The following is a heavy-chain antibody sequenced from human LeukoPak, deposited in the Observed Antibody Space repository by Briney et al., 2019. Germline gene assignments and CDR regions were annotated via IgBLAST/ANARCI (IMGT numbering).Heavy chain of an antibody. D-gene: IGHD5-12*01. CDR1: GGSISSGDCY. V-gene: IGHV4-30-4*01. CDR3: ARTDIVATAGAFDI. CDR2: IYYSGST. J-gene: IGHJ3*02. Sequence: SETLSLTCTVSGGSISSGDCYWSWIRQPPGKGLEWIGYIYYSGSTYYNPSLKSRVTISVDTSKNQFSLKLSSVTAADTAVYYCARTDIVATAGAFDIWGQGTMVTVSS.